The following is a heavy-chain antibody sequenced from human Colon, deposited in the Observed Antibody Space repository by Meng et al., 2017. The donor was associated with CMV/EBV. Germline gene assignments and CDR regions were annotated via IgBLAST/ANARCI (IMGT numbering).Heavy chain of an antibody. Sequence: SETLSLTCTVSGGSINTIGYYWGWIRQSPGRGLTWIGNFDYSGSTYYNPSLKSRVTISVDMSKNQFSLKLSSVTAADTAVYYCARGGTVILGYWGQGTLVTVSS. CDR1: GGSINTIGYY. D-gene: IGHD4-17*01. CDR3: ARGGTVILGY. CDR2: FDYSGST. J-gene: IGHJ4*02. V-gene: IGHV4-39*07.